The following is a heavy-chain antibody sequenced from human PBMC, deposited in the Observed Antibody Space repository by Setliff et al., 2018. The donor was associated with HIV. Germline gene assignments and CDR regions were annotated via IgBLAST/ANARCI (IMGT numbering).Heavy chain of an antibody. D-gene: IGHD3-9*01. Sequence: PSETLSLTCTVSGGSIKSSSYYWGWIRQPPGKGLEWMGSIYDSGNTYYNPSLKRRVTISEYTSRNQFPLKLSSVTAEDTALSYCASVRPPPDNYFYYDMDVWGKGTTVTVSS. V-gene: IGHV4-39*06. CDR1: GGSIKSSSYY. CDR3: ASVRPPPDNYFYYDMDV. J-gene: IGHJ6*04. CDR2: IYDSGNT.